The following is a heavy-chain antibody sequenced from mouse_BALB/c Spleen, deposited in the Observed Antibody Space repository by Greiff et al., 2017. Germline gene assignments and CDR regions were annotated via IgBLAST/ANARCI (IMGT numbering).Heavy chain of an antibody. D-gene: IGHD2-4*01. V-gene: IGHV5-6-4*01. CDR2: ISSGGSYT. CDR1: GFTFSSYT. Sequence: EVNVVESGGGLVKPGGSLKLSCAASGFTFSSYTMSWVRQTPEKRLEWVATISSGGSYTYYPDSVKGRFTISRDNAKNTLYLQMSSLKSEDTAMYYCTRELRGAWFAYWGQGTLVTVAA. CDR3: TRELRGAWFAY. J-gene: IGHJ3*01.